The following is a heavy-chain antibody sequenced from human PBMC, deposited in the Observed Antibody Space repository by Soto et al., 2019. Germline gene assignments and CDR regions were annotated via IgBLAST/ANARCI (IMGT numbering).Heavy chain of an antibody. J-gene: IGHJ4*02. D-gene: IGHD3-22*01. CDR1: GFTFSSYG. CDR3: AVPPYYHDSSGGFDY. V-gene: IGHV3-30*03. CDR2: ISYDGSNK. Sequence: QVQLVESGGGVVQPGRSLRLSCAASGFTFSSYGMHWVRQAPGKGLEWVAVISYDGSNKYYADSVKGRFTISRDNSKYARYLQMNSLRAEDTAVYYCAVPPYYHDSSGGFDYWGQGTLVTVSS.